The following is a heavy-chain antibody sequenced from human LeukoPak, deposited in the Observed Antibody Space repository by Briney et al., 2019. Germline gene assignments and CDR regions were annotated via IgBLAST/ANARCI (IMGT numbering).Heavy chain of an antibody. D-gene: IGHD6-13*01. V-gene: IGHV3-7*01. J-gene: IGHJ4*02. Sequence: PGGSLRLSCAASGFTFSSYGMSWVRQAPGKGLEWVANIKQDGSEKYYVDSVKGRFTISRDNAKNSLYLQMNSLRAEDTAVYYCARGLYSSSWYSYYWGQGTLVTVSS. CDR1: GFTFSSYG. CDR2: IKQDGSEK. CDR3: ARGLYSSSWYSYY.